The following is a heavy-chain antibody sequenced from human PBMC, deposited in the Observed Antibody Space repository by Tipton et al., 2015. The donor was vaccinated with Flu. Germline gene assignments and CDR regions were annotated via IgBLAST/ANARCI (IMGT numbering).Heavy chain of an antibody. CDR2: ISAYNGNT. Sequence: QLVQSGAEVKKPGASVKVSCKASGYTFTSYGISWVRQAPGQGLEWMGWISAYNGNTNYAQKLQGRVTMTTDTSTSTAYMELRSLRPDDTAVYYCASTLYYDSSGFPFDYWGQGTLVTVSS. CDR3: ASTLYYDSSGFPFDY. J-gene: IGHJ4*02. CDR1: GYTFTSYG. D-gene: IGHD3-22*01. V-gene: IGHV1-18*01.